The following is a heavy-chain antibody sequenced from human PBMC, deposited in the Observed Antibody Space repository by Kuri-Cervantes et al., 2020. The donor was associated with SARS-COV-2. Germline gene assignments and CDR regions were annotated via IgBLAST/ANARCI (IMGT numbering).Heavy chain of an antibody. D-gene: IGHD5-24*01. V-gene: IGHV3-7*01. CDR1: GFTFSSYR. Sequence: GGLLRLSAAASGFTFSSYRRSWVRQVQGKGLEWVGNIKQDGSDKYYVDSVQGRFTISRENAKNSQYLQRNSLRAEDTAVYYCAIARMAGPFGNWGQGSLVP. CDR3: AIARMAGPFGN. CDR2: IKQDGSDK. J-gene: IGHJ4*01.